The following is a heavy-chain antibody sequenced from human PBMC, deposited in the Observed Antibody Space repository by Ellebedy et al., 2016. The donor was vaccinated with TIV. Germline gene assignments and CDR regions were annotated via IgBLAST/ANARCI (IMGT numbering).Heavy chain of an antibody. V-gene: IGHV4-39*07. J-gene: IGHJ6*02. D-gene: IGHD6-25*01. CDR1: GGSISSSRYD. Sequence: SETLSLXXTVSGGSISSSRYDWGWIRQPPGKGLEWIGSIYYSGSTYYNPSLKSRVTISVDTSENQFSLNLSSVTAADTAVYYCARGRGGFNLYYGMDVWGQGTTVTVSS. CDR3: ARGRGGFNLYYGMDV. CDR2: IYYSGST.